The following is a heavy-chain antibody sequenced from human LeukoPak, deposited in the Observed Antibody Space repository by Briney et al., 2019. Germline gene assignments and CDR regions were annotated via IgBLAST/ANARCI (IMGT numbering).Heavy chain of an antibody. CDR1: GYTFTSYY. J-gene: IGHJ4*02. CDR3: ARGRAPYYYGSGSPHFDY. D-gene: IGHD3-10*01. CDR2: INPTGGST. Sequence: TSVKVSCKASGYTFTSYYMHWVRQPPGQGLEWMGLINPTGGSTGYAQKFQGRGTMTRDTSTSTVYMELSSLRSEDTAVYYCARGRAPYYYGSGSPHFDYWGQGTLVTVSS. V-gene: IGHV1-46*01.